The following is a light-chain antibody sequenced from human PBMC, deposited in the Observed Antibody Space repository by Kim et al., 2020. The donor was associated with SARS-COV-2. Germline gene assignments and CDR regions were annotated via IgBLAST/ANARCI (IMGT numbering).Light chain of an antibody. Sequence: EIVLPQSPGTLSLSTGERATLSCRASQSVSSSYLAWYQQKPGQAPRLLIYGACSRATGIPDRFSGSGSGTDFTLTISRLEPEDFAVYYCQQYGSSPTFGQGTKLEI. V-gene: IGKV3-20*01. CDR2: GAC. CDR3: QQYGSSPT. CDR1: QSVSSSY. J-gene: IGKJ2*01.